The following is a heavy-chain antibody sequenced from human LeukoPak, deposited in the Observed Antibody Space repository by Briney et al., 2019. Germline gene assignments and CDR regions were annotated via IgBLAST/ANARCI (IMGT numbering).Heavy chain of an antibody. V-gene: IGHV1-2*02. J-gene: IGHJ3*02. CDR1: GYTFTGYY. D-gene: IGHD5-18*01. Sequence: ASVRVSCKASGYTFTGYYMHWVRQAPGKGLEWMGWINPNSGGTNYAQTVQGRVTITRDTSISTAYMELSRLRSDDTAVYYCANSYLAFDIWGQGTMVTVSS. CDR3: ANSYLAFDI. CDR2: INPNSGGT.